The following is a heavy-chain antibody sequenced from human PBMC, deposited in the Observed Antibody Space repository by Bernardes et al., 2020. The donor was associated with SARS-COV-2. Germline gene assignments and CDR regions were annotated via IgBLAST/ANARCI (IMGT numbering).Heavy chain of an antibody. CDR2: INPDGGST. D-gene: IGHD2-8*01. J-gene: IGHJ5*02. Sequence: GGSLRLSRAASGFTLSSSWLHWGRQTPGKGVGWVSRINPDGGSTSYADSVKGRFTISRDNAKNMLFLQMSGLRAEDTAMYYCARDLGYCTNGVCSPWGQGTLVTVSS. CDR3: ARDLGYCTNGVCSP. CDR1: GFTLSSSW. V-gene: IGHV3-74*01.